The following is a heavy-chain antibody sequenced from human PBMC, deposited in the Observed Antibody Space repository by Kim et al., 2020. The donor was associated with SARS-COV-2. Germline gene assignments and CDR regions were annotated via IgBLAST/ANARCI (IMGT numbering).Heavy chain of an antibody. J-gene: IGHJ1*01. D-gene: IGHD3-22*01. CDR3: ARGERYYYDSSGYQRFEYFQH. Sequence: GGSLRLSCAASGFTFSSYGMHWVRQAPGKGLEWVAVISYDGSNKYYADSVKGRFTISRDNSKNTLYLQMNSLRAEDTAVYYCARGERYYYDSSGYQRFEYFQHWGQGTLVTVSS. V-gene: IGHV3-33*05. CDR1: GFTFSSYG. CDR2: ISYDGSNK.